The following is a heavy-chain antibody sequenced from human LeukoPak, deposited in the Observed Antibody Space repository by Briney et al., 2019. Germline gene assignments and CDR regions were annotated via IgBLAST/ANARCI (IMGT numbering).Heavy chain of an antibody. Sequence: GGSLRLSCAASGFTFSSYTMSWVRQAPGKGLEWVSGIYGGGSGSTFYAESVKGRFTISRDNSKNTLYLQMNSLRDEDTAIYYCAKDFTPDGIWDIDYWGRGTLITVSS. CDR2: IYGGGSGST. D-gene: IGHD1-14*01. CDR1: GFTFSSYT. CDR3: AKDFTPDGIWDIDY. V-gene: IGHV3-23*01. J-gene: IGHJ4*02.